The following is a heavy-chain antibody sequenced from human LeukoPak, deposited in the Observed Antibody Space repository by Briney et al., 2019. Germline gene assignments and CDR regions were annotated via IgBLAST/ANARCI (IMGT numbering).Heavy chain of an antibody. CDR3: AISGEAGTFDY. J-gene: IGHJ4*02. D-gene: IGHD6-13*01. CDR2: IYSGGST. Sequence: GGSLRLSCAASGFTVSSNYMNWVRQAPGKGLEWVSVIYSGGSTYYADSVKGRFTISRDNSKNTLYLQMNSLRAEDTAVYYCAISGEAGTFDYWRQETLVTVSS. CDR1: GFTVSSNY. V-gene: IGHV3-66*01.